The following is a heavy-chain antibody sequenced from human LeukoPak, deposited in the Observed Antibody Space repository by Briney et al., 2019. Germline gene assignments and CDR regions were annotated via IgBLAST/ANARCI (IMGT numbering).Heavy chain of an antibody. CDR2: IFYSGSP. V-gene: IGHV4-59*01. CDR1: GGSISSYY. Sequence: PSETLSLTCTVSGGSISSYYWSWIRPPPGEGLEWIGYIFYSGSPNYNPSLKSRVTISVDTSKNQFSLKLSSVTAADTAVYYCARSVPCSGGSCYSGWFDPWGQGTLVTVSS. J-gene: IGHJ5*02. CDR3: ARSVPCSGGSCYSGWFDP. D-gene: IGHD2-15*01.